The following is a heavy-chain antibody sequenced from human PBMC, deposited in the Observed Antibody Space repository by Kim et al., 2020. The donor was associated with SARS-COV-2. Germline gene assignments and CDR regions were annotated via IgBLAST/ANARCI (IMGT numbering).Heavy chain of an antibody. CDR3: ARGERGYSYGGIDY. D-gene: IGHD5-18*01. Sequence: YAQKFQGRVTMTTDTSTSTAYMDLRSLRSDDTAVYYCARGERGYSYGGIDYWGQGTLVTVSS. J-gene: IGHJ4*02. V-gene: IGHV1-18*01.